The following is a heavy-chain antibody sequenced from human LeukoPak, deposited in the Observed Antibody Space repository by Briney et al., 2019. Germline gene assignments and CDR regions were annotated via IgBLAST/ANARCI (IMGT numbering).Heavy chain of an antibody. D-gene: IGHD4-17*01. CDR3: ARGHYGDYSY. CDR1: GGSISSYY. V-gene: IGHV4-59*01. CDR2: IYYSGST. Sequence: SETLSLTCTVSGGSISSYYWSWIRQPPGKGLEWIGYIYYSGSTNYNPSPKSRVTISVDTSKNQFSLKLSSVTAADTAVYYCARGHYGDYSYWGQGTLVTVSS. J-gene: IGHJ4*02.